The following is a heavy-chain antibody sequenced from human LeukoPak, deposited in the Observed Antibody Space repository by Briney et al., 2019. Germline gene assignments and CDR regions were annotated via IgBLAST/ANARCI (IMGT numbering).Heavy chain of an antibody. CDR1: GGSFSGYY. V-gene: IGHV4-34*01. D-gene: IGHD5-12*01. CDR3: AREGSDSGYDFVGP. J-gene: IGHJ4*02. Sequence: SETLSLTCAVYGGSFSGYYWSWIRRPPGKGLEWIGEINHSGSTNYNPSLKSRVTISVDTSKNQFSLKLSSVTAADTAVYYCAREGSDSGYDFVGPWGQGTLVTVSS. CDR2: INHSGST.